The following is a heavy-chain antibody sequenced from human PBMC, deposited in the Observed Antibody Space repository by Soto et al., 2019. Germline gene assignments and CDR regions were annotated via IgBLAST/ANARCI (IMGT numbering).Heavy chain of an antibody. J-gene: IGHJ4*02. D-gene: IGHD3-22*01. CDR2: IKQDGSEN. CDR1: GFSLNNYW. Sequence: EMQLEESGGGLVQAGGSLRLSCAASGFSLNNYWMNWVRQTPGIGLEWVANIKQDGSENKYVDSVKGRFTIYRDNAENPLFLQMNSLIADDTAVYYCVRGRRDSSVYRDFDLWGQGALVIVSS. V-gene: IGHV3-7*05. CDR3: VRGRRDSSVYRDFDL.